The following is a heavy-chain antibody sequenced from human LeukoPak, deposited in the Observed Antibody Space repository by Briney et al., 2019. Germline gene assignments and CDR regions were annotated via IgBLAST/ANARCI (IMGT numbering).Heavy chain of an antibody. CDR3: ARGPSLFVDTAMAKATAQDY. V-gene: IGHV1-8*01. J-gene: IGHJ4*02. CDR2: MNPNSGNT. Sequence: ASVTVSCKASGYTFTSYDINWVRQATGQGLEWMGWMNPNSGNTGYAQKFQGRVTMTRNTSISTAYMELSSLRSEDTAVYYCARGPSLFVDTAMAKATAQDYWGQGTLVTVSS. CDR1: GYTFTSYD. D-gene: IGHD5-18*01.